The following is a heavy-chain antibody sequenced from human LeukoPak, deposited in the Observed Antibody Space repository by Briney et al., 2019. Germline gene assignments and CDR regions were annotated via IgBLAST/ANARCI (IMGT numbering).Heavy chain of an antibody. Sequence: GGSLRLSCAASGFTFSSYAMSWVRQAPGKGLEWVSAISGSGGSTYYAVSVKGRFTISRDNAKNTLYLQMNSLTAEDTAVYYCARGAYCGGDCPLPNSLYWGRGTLVTVSS. J-gene: IGHJ4*02. V-gene: IGHV3-23*01. CDR1: GFTFSSYA. CDR2: ISGSGGST. D-gene: IGHD2-21*01. CDR3: ARGAYCGGDCPLPNSLY.